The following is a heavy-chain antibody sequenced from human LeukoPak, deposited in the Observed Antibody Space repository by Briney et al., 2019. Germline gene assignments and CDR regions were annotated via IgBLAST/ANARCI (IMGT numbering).Heavy chain of an antibody. J-gene: IGHJ4*02. CDR1: GFIFSNYG. D-gene: IGHD3-3*01. V-gene: IGHV3-30*02. Sequence: GGSLRLSCAASGFIFSNYGMHWVRQAPGKGLEWVAFIRHDGSDKHFADSVKGRFTISKDNSKNTLYLQMNSLRAEDTAVYYCARDVSYYDFWSGYYHYFDYWGQGTLVTVSS. CDR3: ARDVSYYDFWSGYYHYFDY. CDR2: IRHDGSDK.